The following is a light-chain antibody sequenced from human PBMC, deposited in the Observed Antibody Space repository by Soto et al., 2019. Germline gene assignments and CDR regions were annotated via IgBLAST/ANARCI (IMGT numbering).Light chain of an antibody. CDR1: QSISTW. Sequence: DIQMTQSPATLPASLGDRVTITCRASQSISTWFAWYQQKPRKAPKLLIPDASSLETGVPSTFSGSGSGTEFTLTINSLQPDDFATYYCQQYKSYWTFGQGTKVDIK. CDR3: QQYKSYWT. V-gene: IGKV1-5*01. J-gene: IGKJ1*01. CDR2: DAS.